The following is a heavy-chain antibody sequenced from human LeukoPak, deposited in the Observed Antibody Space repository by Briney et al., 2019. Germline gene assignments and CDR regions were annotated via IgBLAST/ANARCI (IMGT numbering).Heavy chain of an antibody. CDR2: IKQDGSEK. CDR3: ARGIEAIAAAGSYYFDY. V-gene: IGHV3-7*01. D-gene: IGHD6-13*01. CDR1: GFTFSSYW. Sequence: HPGGSLRLSCAASGFTFSSYWMSWVRQAPGKGLEWVANIKQDGSEKYYVDSVKGRFTISRDNAKNSLYLQMNSLRAEDTAVYYCARGIEAIAAAGSYYFDYWGQGTLVTVSS. J-gene: IGHJ4*02.